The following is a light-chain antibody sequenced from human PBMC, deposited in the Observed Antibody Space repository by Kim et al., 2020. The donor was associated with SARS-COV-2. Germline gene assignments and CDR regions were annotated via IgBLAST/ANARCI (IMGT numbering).Light chain of an antibody. CDR2: TNN. CDR3: AAWDDSLNGPL. Sequence: ELTQPPSASGTPGQRVTISSSGGSSNIGSNTVNWYQQLPGTAPKLLIYTNNQRPSGVPDRFSGSKSGTSASLAISGLHSEDEADYYCAAWDDSLNGPLLGGGTQLTVL. J-gene: IGLJ2*01. CDR1: SSNIGSNT. V-gene: IGLV1-44*01.